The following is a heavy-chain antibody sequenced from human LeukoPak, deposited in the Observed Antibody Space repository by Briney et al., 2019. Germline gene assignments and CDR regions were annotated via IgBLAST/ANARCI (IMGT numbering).Heavy chain of an antibody. D-gene: IGHD2-21*01. J-gene: IGHJ5*02. CDR1: GGSISSGDYY. Sequence: SETLSLTCTVSGGSISSGDYYWSWIRQPPGKGLEWIGYIYYSGSTYYNPSLKSRVTISVDTSKNQFSLKLSSVTAADTAVYYCARASDWNWFDPWGQGTLVTVSS. CDR2: IYYSGST. CDR3: ARASDWNWFDP. V-gene: IGHV4-30-4*08.